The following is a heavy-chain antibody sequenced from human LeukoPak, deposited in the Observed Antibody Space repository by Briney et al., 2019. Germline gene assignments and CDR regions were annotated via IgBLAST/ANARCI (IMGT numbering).Heavy chain of an antibody. CDR1: GFTFSTNA. D-gene: IGHD5-18*01. CDR3: ARSDTAIGYFDY. J-gene: IGHJ4*02. CDR2: IRGSGDDT. Sequence: GGSLRLSCAASGFTFSTNAMAWVRQAPGKGLEWVSAIRGSGDDTYYADSVKGRFTISRDNSKNTLYLQMNSLRAEDTAVYYCARSDTAIGYFDYWGQGTLVTVSS. V-gene: IGHV3-23*01.